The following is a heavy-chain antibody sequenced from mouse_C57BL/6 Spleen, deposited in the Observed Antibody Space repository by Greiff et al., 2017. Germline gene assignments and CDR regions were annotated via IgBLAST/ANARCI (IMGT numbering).Heavy chain of an antibody. J-gene: IGHJ3*01. D-gene: IGHD4-1*01. V-gene: IGHV2-6*01. Sequence: VKLMESGPGLVAPSQSLSITCTVSGFSLTSYGVDWVRQSPGKGLEWLGVIWGVGSTNYNSALKSRLSISKDNSKSQVFLKMNSLQTDDTAMYYCASGVGRGFAYWGQGTLVTVSA. CDR2: IWGVGST. CDR3: ASGVGRGFAY. CDR1: GFSLTSYG.